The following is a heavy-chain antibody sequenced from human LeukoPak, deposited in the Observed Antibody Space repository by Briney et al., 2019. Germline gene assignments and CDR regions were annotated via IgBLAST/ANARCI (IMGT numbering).Heavy chain of an antibody. Sequence: GGSLRLSCAASGFTFSNVWMSWVRQAPGKGLEWVGRIKSKTDGGTVDYAAPVKGRFTISRDDLKNTLYLEMNSLKTEDTAVYYCTKDHGTGSYYFDYWGQGTLVTVSS. CDR1: GFTFSNVW. CDR3: TKDHGTGSYYFDY. V-gene: IGHV3-15*01. CDR2: IKSKTDGGTV. D-gene: IGHD3-10*01. J-gene: IGHJ4*02.